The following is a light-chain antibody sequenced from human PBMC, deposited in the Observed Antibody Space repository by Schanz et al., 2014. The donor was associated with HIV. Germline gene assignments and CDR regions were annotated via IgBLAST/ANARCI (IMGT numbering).Light chain of an antibody. CDR3: YSAAXXIWV. Sequence: SYELTQPSSVSVSPGQTARITCSGDVVTKKYVRWFQQKPGQAPILVIYEDVERPSGIPERFSGSSSGTTVTLTISGAQVEDEADYYCYSAAXXIWVFGGGXXLTVL. V-gene: IGLV3-27*01. CDR1: VVTKKY. J-gene: IGLJ3*02. CDR2: EDV.